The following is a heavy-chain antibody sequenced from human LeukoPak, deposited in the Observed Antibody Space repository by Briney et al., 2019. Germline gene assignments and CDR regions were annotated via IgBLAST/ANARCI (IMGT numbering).Heavy chain of an antibody. Sequence: PGGSLRLSCAASGFSVSDYYMNWVRQAPGKGLEWVSFIYSDGSTYYADSVKGRFTISGDNSKNTLYLQMNSLRVEDTAVYYCARDDVPVIWGQGTLVTVSS. CDR2: IYSDGST. J-gene: IGHJ4*02. D-gene: IGHD2/OR15-2a*01. CDR1: GFSVSDYY. CDR3: ARDDVPVI. V-gene: IGHV3-53*01.